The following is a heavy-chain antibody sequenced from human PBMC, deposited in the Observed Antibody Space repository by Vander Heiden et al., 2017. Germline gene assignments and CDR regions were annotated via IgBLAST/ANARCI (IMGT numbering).Heavy chain of an antibody. CDR2: ISGSGGST. CDR3: ANLSYSDYQPDYYYYGMDV. D-gene: IGHD4-17*01. CDR1: GFTFSSHA. Sequence: EVQLSESGGGLAQPGGSLRLTCAASGFTFSSHAMSWVRQAPGKGLGWVSAISGSGGSTYYADSVKGRFTISRDNSKNTLYLQMNSLRAGDTAVYYCANLSYSDYQPDYYYYGMDVWGQGTTVTVSS. J-gene: IGHJ6*02. V-gene: IGHV3-23*01.